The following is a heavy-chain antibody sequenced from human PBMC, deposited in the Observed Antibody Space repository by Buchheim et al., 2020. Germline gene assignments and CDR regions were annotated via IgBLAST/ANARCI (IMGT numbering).Heavy chain of an antibody. CDR3: AHRGGVATTGGDFDY. CDR1: GFSLSSSEGG. CDR2: IYWGENK. Sequence: QITLKESGPTLVKPTQTLTLTCRFSGFSLSSSEGGVGWVRQPPGKALEWLAVIYWGENKRYSPYLKNRLTITEDTSKDQVILTMTNMDPVDTGTYYCAHRGGVATTGGDFDYWGQGTL. V-gene: IGHV2-5*02. D-gene: IGHD3-16*01. J-gene: IGHJ4*02.